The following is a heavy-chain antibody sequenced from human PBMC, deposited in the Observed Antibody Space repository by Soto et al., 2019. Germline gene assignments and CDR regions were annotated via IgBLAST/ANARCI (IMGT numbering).Heavy chain of an antibody. CDR3: ARVPPGGYSGYDSAFDI. J-gene: IGHJ3*02. CDR2: ISGGGSST. Sequence: HPGGSLRLSCTASGFTFSNYVMAWVRQAPGRGLEWVSAISGGGSSTFYADSVKGRFVISRDNSKNTVHLQLDSLRAEDTAVYFCARVPPGGYSGYDSAFDIWGQGTMVTVSS. D-gene: IGHD5-12*01. CDR1: GFTFSNYV. V-gene: IGHV3-23*01.